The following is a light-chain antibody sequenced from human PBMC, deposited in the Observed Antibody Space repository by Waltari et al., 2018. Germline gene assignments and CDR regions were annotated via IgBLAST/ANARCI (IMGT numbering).Light chain of an antibody. CDR1: GSNLGAGYD. CDR2: GTS. CDR3: QSYDTSLSVV. J-gene: IGLJ2*01. Sequence: QSVLTQPPSVSGAPGQRVSISCTGSGSNLGAGYDVHWYQQHPGKAPKLLIDGTSSLPPWFPYRFFGSHSGTSASLAITALQAEDEAEYYCQSYDTSLSVVFGGGTKLTVL. V-gene: IGLV1-40*01.